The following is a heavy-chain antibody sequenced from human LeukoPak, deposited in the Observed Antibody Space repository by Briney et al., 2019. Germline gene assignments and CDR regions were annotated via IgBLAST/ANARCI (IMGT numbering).Heavy chain of an antibody. V-gene: IGHV3-23*01. CDR1: GFTFNNYG. J-gene: IGHJ4*02. CDR3: AKGYADYDY. CDR2: ISGSGGST. D-gene: IGHD4/OR15-4a*01. Sequence: GGSLRLCCAASGFTFNNYGMSWVRQAPGKGLEWVSAISGSGGSTYYADSVKGRFTISRDNSKNTLYLQMNSLRAEDTAVYYCAKGYADYDYWGQGTLVTVSS.